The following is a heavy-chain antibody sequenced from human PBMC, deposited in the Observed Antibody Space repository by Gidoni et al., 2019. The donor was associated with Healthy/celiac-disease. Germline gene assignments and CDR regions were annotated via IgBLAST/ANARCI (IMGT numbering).Heavy chain of an antibody. J-gene: IGHJ2*01. CDR2: ISGSGGST. CDR3: AKPTLEAVGYFDL. CDR1: VFTFSSYA. Sequence: EVQLLESGGGLVQPVGSLRLSCAASVFTFSSYAMSWVRQAPGKGLEWVSAISGSGGSTYYADSVKGRFTISRDNSKNTLYLQMNSLRAEDTAVYYCAKPTLEAVGYFDLWGRGTLVTVSS. V-gene: IGHV3-23*01. D-gene: IGHD3-3*01.